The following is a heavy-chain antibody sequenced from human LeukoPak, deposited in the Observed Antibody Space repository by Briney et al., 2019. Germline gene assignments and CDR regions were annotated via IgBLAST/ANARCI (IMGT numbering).Heavy chain of an antibody. CDR2: INGPGDWT. D-gene: IGHD6-25*01. Sequence: GGSLRLSCAASGFTFSSHWLHWVRQAPGEGLVWVSRINGPGDWTHYADSVRGRFIISRDNAENTISLQMNNLRAEDTAVYFCAREVFEGQRQSDAFDVWGQGTMVTVSS. CDR1: GFTFSSHW. J-gene: IGHJ3*01. V-gene: IGHV3-74*01. CDR3: AREVFEGQRQSDAFDV.